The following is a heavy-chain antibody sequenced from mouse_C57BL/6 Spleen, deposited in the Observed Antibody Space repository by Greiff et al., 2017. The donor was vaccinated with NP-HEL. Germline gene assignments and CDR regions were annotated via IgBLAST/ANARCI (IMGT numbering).Heavy chain of an antibody. J-gene: IGHJ2*01. CDR3: TRHYGSFDY. Sequence: QVQLQQSGAELVRPGASVTLSCKASGYTFTDYEMHWVKQTPVHGLEWIGAIDPETGGTAYNQKFKGKAILTADKSSSTAYMELRSLTSEDSAVYYCTRHYGSFDYWGQGTTLTVSS. D-gene: IGHD1-1*01. CDR2: IDPETGGT. V-gene: IGHV1-15*01. CDR1: GYTFTDYE.